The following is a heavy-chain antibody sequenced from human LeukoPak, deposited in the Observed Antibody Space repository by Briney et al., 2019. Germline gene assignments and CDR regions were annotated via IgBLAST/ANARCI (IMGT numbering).Heavy chain of an antibody. V-gene: IGHV4-59*01. CDR3: TRGSIAYYYMDV. CDR2: IYYSGST. J-gene: IGHJ6*03. Sequence: SETLSLTCTVSGGSISSYYWSWIRQPPGKGLEWIGNIYYSGSTNYNPSLKSRVTIPVDTSKNQFSLKLSSVTAADTAVYYCTRGSIAYYYMDVWGKGTTVTISS. D-gene: IGHD3-22*01. CDR1: GGSISSYY.